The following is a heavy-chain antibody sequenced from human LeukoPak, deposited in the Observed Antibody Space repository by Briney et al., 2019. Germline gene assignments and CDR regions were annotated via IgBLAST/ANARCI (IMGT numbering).Heavy chain of an antibody. D-gene: IGHD1-1*01. CDR2: VYHSGST. Sequence: PSGTLSLTCAVSGDSISDSNWWTWVRQPPGKGLEWIGEVYHSGSTNYNPSFKSRITVSVDKSKNHLSLKLSSVTAADTAVYYCARVAKNDRYFDLWGRGTLVTVSS. V-gene: IGHV4-4*02. CDR3: ARVAKNDRYFDL. CDR1: GDSISDSNW. J-gene: IGHJ2*01.